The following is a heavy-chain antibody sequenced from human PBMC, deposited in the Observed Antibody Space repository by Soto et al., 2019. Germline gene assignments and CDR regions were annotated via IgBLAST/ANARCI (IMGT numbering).Heavy chain of an antibody. V-gene: IGHV3-23*01. D-gene: IGHD1-26*01. Sequence: GGSLRLSCAASGFTFSGYAMSWVRQAPGRGLEWVSAISGSGGSTYYADSVKGRFTISRDNSKNTLYLQMNSLRAEDTAVYYCAKDRNGSYSDYWGQGTLVTVSS. CDR3: AKDRNGSYSDY. CDR1: GFTFSGYA. J-gene: IGHJ4*02. CDR2: ISGSGGST.